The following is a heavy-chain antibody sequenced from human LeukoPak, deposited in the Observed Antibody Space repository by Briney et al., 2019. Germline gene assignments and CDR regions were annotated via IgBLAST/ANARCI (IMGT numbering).Heavy chain of an antibody. CDR3: ARTFNYYDTSGDYYY. Sequence: PSETLSLTCAVYGGSFSGYYWTWIRQPPGKGLEWIGEINHSGSTNYNPSLKSPVAISVDSSRNQLSLKLNSVTAADTAVYYCARTFNYYDTSGDYYYWGQGTLVTVSS. J-gene: IGHJ4*02. D-gene: IGHD3-22*01. CDR2: INHSGST. CDR1: GGSFSGYY. V-gene: IGHV4-34*01.